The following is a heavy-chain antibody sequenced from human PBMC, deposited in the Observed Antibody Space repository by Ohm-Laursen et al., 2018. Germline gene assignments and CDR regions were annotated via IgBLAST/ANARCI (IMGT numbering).Heavy chain of an antibody. D-gene: IGHD1-26*01. J-gene: IGHJ3*02. V-gene: IGHV3-7*01. CDR2: IKEDGSQK. CDR3: ARDISPVIVGVAFDVFDI. CDR1: GFTFSSHA. Sequence: SLRLSCAASGFTFSSHAITWVCQATGNELEWVANIKEDGSQKNYVDSVKGRFTISRDNANNFLYLQMNSLSAEDTAVYYCARDISPVIVGVAFDVFDIWGQGTMVTVSS.